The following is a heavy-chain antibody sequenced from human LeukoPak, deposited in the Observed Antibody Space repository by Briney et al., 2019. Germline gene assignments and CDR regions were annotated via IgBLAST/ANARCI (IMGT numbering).Heavy chain of an antibody. D-gene: IGHD3-10*01. J-gene: IGHJ4*02. CDR3: ARGRVRARMVRGVSFDY. V-gene: IGHV4-34*01. CDR2: INHSGST. CDR1: GEPFSGYY. Sequence: SETLSLTCAVHGEPFSGYYWSWIRQPPGKGLEWIGAINHSGSTNYNPSLKSRVTISVDTSKNQFSLKLSSVTAADTAVYYYARGRVRARMVRGVSFDYWGQGTLVTVSS.